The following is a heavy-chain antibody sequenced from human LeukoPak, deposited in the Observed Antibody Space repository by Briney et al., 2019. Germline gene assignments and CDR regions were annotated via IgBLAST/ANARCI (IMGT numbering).Heavy chain of an antibody. J-gene: IGHJ4*02. CDR2: IWSDVSNK. Sequence: GRSLRLSCPASGFTFSRSGMHWVRQAPGKGLDGVTVIWSDVSNKHYADAVKGRVTMSRDNSKCKLYVQMNSLRAEVTAVYSCASDWSRFGELLYYWGQGSLVTVSS. CDR1: GFTFSRSG. D-gene: IGHD3-10*01. V-gene: IGHV3-33*01. CDR3: ASDWSRFGELLYY.